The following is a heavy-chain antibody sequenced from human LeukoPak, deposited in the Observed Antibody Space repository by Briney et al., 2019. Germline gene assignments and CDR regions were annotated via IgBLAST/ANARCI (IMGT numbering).Heavy chain of an antibody. CDR3: ARDPLKLRPAAIHNWFDP. D-gene: IGHD2-2*01. CDR1: GYTFTGYY. Sequence: GASVKVSCKASGYTFTGYYMHWVRQAPGQGLEWMGWINPNSGGTNYAQKFQGRVTMTRDTSISTAYMELSRLRSDDTAVYYCARDPLKLRPAAIHNWFDPWGQGTLVTVSS. J-gene: IGHJ5*02. CDR2: INPNSGGT. V-gene: IGHV1-2*02.